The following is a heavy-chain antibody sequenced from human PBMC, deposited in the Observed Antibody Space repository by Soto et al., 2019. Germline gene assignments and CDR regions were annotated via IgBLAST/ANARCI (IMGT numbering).Heavy chain of an antibody. J-gene: IGHJ6*03. CDR1: GFTFSSYA. CDR2: ISGSGGSN. D-gene: IGHD1-26*01. V-gene: IGHV3-23*01. Sequence: GGSLRLSCAASGFTFSSYAMSWVRQAPGKGLEWVSAISGSGGSNYYADSVKGRFTIARDNSKNTLYLQMNSLRAEDMALYSCAKAGGLNYYYYSMDVWGKGTTVTVSS. CDR3: AKAGGLNYYYYSMDV.